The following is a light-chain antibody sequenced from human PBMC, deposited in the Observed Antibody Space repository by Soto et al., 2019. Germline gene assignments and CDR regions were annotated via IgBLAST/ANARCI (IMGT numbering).Light chain of an antibody. CDR1: QSVSAS. J-gene: IGKJ2*01. CDR3: QQYFSWPYT. CDR2: AAS. V-gene: IGKV3D-15*01. Sequence: ETVMTQSPAILSVSPGERATLSCRASQSVSASLAWFQQRPGQAPRLLVFAASTTANVIPARFSGSGYGTDFTLTISSLESEDFAVYFCQQYFSWPYTFGQGTKLQIK.